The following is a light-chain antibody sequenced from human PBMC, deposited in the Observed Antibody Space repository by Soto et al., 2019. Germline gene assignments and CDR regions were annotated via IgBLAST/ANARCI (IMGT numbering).Light chain of an antibody. J-gene: IGKJ5*01. V-gene: IGKV1D-16*01. CDR1: QGISTL. CDR3: QQFHSYPIT. Sequence: DIQMTQAPCSLSASVVDTVTITCLASQGISTLLAWYQQKPGKAPKSLIYFASSLQSGVPSRFTGSGSGIDFTLTISSLQPEDFATYYCQQFHSYPITFGQGTRLEIK. CDR2: FAS.